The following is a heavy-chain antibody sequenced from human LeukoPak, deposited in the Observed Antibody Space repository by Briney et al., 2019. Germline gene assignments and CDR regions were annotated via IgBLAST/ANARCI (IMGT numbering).Heavy chain of an antibody. CDR1: GLTFRNYG. V-gene: IGHV3-33*01. Sequence: GGSLRLSCAASGLTFRNYGMHWVRQAPGKGLEWVAVIWYDGSNQYYVDSVKGRFTVSRDSAKNTLYLQMISLRAEDTAVYYCATDRNSGKYYDYWGQGTLVTVSS. CDR3: ATDRNSGKYYDY. D-gene: IGHD1-26*01. J-gene: IGHJ4*02. CDR2: IWYDGSNQ.